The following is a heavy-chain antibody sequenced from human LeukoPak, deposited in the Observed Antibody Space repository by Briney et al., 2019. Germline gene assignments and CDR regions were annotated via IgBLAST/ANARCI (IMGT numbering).Heavy chain of an antibody. Sequence: PSETLSLTCTVSGGSISSYYWSWIRQPPGKGLEWIGYIYYSGRTNYNPSLKSRVTISVDTSKNQFSLKLSSVTAADTAVYYCARYYYGSGSYCGRTYCDAFDIWGQGTMVTVSS. CDR3: ARYYYGSGSYCGRTYCDAFDI. CDR2: IYYSGRT. CDR1: GGSISSYY. J-gene: IGHJ3*02. D-gene: IGHD3-10*01. V-gene: IGHV4-59*01.